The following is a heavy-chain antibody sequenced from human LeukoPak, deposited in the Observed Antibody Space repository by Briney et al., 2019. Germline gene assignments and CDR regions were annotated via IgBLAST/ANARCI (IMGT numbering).Heavy chain of an antibody. J-gene: IGHJ4*02. CDR1: GFTFSSYA. Sequence: GGSLRLSCAASGFTFSSYAMSWVRQAPGKGLEWVSAISGSGGSTYYADSVKGRFTISRDNAKNSLYLQMNSLRAEDTAVYYCARVLFSTRPADYWGQGTLVTVSS. CDR3: ARVLFSTRPADY. D-gene: IGHD2-2*01. CDR2: ISGSGGST. V-gene: IGHV3-23*01.